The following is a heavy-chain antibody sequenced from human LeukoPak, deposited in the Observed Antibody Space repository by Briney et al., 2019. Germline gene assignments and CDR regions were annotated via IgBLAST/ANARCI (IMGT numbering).Heavy chain of an antibody. CDR1: GYRFTSYW. J-gene: IGHJ4*02. Sequence: GESLKISCKGSGYRFTSYWISWVRQMPGKGLEWMGRIDPSDSYTNYSPSFQGHVTISADKSISTAYLQWSSLKASDTAMYYCARLPLYCSGGSCYRDYWGQGTLVTVSS. V-gene: IGHV5-10-1*01. CDR2: IDPSDSYT. D-gene: IGHD2-15*01. CDR3: ARLPLYCSGGSCYRDY.